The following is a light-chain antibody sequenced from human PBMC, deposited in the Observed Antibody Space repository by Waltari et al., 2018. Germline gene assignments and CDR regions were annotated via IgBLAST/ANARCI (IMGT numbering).Light chain of an antibody. V-gene: IGKV1-33*01. CDR3: QQYDNRLPIT. CDR1: QDISNY. CDR2: DAS. J-gene: IGKJ5*01. Sequence: DIQMTQSPSSLSASVGDRVTITCQASQDISNYLNWYQQKPGKAPKLLIYDASNLETGVPSRCSGSGSGTDFTFTISSLQPEDIATYYCQQYDNRLPITFGQGTRLEIK.